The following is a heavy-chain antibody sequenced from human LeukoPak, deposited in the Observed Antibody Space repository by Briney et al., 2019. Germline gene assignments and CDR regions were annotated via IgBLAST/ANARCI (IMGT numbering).Heavy chain of an antibody. D-gene: IGHD1-1*01. CDR2: ISSSSSYI. V-gene: IGHV3-21*01. Sequence: GGSLRLSCAASGFTFSNYGMNWVRQPLGKGLEWVSSISSSSSYIYYADSVKGRFTISRDNAKNSLYLQMNSLRAEDTAVYYCARAGNWNDRVYFDYWGQGTLVTVSS. CDR3: ARAGNWNDRVYFDY. J-gene: IGHJ4*02. CDR1: GFTFSNYG.